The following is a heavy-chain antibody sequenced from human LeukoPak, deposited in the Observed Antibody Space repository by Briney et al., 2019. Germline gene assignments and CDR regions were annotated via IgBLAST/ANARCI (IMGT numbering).Heavy chain of an antibody. V-gene: IGHV3-9*01. D-gene: IGHD3-22*01. CDR1: GFTFSSYG. J-gene: IGHJ4*02. CDR2: ISWNSGSI. CDR3: AKDIGDDSSGYFDY. Sequence: GGSLRLSCAASGFTFSSYGMHWVRQAPGKGLEWVSGISWNSGSIGYADSVKGRFTISRDNAKNSLYLQMNSLRAEDTALYYCAKDIGDDSSGYFDYWGQGTLVTVSS.